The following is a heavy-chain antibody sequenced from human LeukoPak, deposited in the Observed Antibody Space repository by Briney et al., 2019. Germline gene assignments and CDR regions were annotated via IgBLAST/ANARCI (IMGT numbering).Heavy chain of an antibody. CDR3: AKGIHGSLLRSLEFDY. J-gene: IGHJ4*02. D-gene: IGHD3-3*01. V-gene: IGHV3-23*01. Sequence: PGGSLRLSCAASGFNFRGYGMHWVRQAPGKGLEWVSTISGSGGLTYYADSVKGRFTISRDNSKNTLFLQVNSLRAEDTAVYYCAKGIHGSLLRSLEFDYWGQGTLVTVSS. CDR2: ISGSGGLT. CDR1: GFNFRGYG.